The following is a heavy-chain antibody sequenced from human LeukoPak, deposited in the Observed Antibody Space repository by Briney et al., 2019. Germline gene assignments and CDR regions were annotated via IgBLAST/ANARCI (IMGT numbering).Heavy chain of an antibody. J-gene: IGHJ4*02. CDR3: ARDLLPLRDYYDSSGYYYY. CDR2: ISAYNGNT. V-gene: IGHV1-18*01. CDR1: GYTFTSYG. D-gene: IGHD3-22*01. Sequence: ASVKVSCKASGYTFTSYGIGWVRQAPGQGLEWMGWISAYNGNTNYAQKLQGRVTMTTDTSTSTAYMELRSLRSDDTAVYYCARDLLPLRDYYDSSGYYYYWGQGTLVTVSS.